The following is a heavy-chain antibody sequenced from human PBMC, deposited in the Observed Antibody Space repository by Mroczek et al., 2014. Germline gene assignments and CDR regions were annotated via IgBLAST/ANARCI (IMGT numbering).Heavy chain of an antibody. CDR3: ARVAFGVSRLEGGYRPPLFDP. CDR1: GGSISSGGYY. CDR2: IYYSGST. V-gene: IGHV4-31*03. D-gene: IGHD3-22*01. J-gene: IGHJ5*02. Sequence: QVQLQESGPGLVKPSQTLSLTCTVSGGSISSGGYYWSWIRQHPGKGLEWIGYIYYSGSTYYNPSLKSRVTISVDTSKNQFSLKLSSVTAADTAVYYCARVAFGVSRLEGGYRPPLFDPWGQGTLVTVSS.